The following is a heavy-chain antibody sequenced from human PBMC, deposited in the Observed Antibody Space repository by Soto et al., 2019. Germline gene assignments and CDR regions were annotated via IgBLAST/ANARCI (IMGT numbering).Heavy chain of an antibody. CDR2: ISTSGRDT. Sequence: PGGSLRLSCAASGFNFSDYYMTWIRQAPGKGLEWISYISTSGRDTEYADSVKGRFLISRDNAKRSLYLQMNSLRVEDTAVYYCAREAYYYGSGRTPGYWGQGTLVTVSS. J-gene: IGHJ4*02. CDR1: GFNFSDYY. D-gene: IGHD3-10*01. CDR3: AREAYYYGSGRTPGY. V-gene: IGHV3-11*06.